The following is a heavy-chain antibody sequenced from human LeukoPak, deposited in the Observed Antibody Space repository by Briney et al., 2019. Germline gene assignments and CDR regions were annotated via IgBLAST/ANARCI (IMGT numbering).Heavy chain of an antibody. Sequence: GGSLRLSCSASGFTFSSYWMSWVRQAPGKGLEWVAVISYDGSNKYYADSVKGRFTISRDNSKNTLYLQMNSLRAEDTAVYYCAKDWYSGYCSSTSCYANYFDYWGQGTLVTVSS. D-gene: IGHD2-2*01. V-gene: IGHV3-30*18. J-gene: IGHJ4*02. CDR2: ISYDGSNK. CDR3: AKDWYSGYCSSTSCYANYFDY. CDR1: GFTFSSYW.